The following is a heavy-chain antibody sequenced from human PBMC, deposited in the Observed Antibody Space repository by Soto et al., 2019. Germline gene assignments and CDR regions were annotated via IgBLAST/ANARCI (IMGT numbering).Heavy chain of an antibody. V-gene: IGHV3-48*03. Sequence: LRLSCAASGFTFSSYEMNWVRQAPGKGLEWVSYISSSGSTIYYADSVKGRFTISRDNAKNSLYLQMNSLRAEDTAVYYCARSLSTIDYWGQGTLVTVSS. CDR2: ISSSGSTI. J-gene: IGHJ4*02. CDR1: GFTFSSYE. D-gene: IGHD1-1*01. CDR3: ARSLSTIDY.